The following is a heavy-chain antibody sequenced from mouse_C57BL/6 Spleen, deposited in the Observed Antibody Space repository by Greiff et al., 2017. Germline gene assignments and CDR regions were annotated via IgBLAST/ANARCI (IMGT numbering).Heavy chain of an antibody. Sequence: VQLQESGPELVKPGASVKISCKASGYAFSSSWMNWVKQRPGTGLEWIGRIYPGDGDTNYNGKFKGKATLTADKSSSTAYMQLSSLTSEDSAVYFCARRAPYGYAMDYWGQGTSVTVSS. J-gene: IGHJ4*01. CDR3: ARRAPYGYAMDY. V-gene: IGHV1-82*01. CDR1: GYAFSSSW. D-gene: IGHD1-1*01. CDR2: IYPGDGDT.